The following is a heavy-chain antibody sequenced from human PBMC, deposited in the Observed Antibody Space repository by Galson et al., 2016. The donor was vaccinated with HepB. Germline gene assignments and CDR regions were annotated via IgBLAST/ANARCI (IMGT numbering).Heavy chain of an antibody. J-gene: IGHJ4*02. CDR2: AYSSGST. D-gene: IGHD3-10*01. Sequence: SETLSLTCNVSGDSITSNTFYWAWIRQSPGQGLEWIGTAYSSGSTYFNPSLKGRATISVDATKNQFSLKLSSVTAADSAVYFCARHMSVRACFDYWGRGTLVTVSS. CDR3: ARHMSVRACFDY. CDR1: GDSITSNTFY. V-gene: IGHV4-39*01.